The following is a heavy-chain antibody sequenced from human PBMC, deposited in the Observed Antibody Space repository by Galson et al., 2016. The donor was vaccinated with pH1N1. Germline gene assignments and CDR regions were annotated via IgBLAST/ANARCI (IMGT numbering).Heavy chain of an antibody. J-gene: IGHJ4*02. CDR3: ASSPGIDVAAMPCDS. CDR1: GYSFTHYW. D-gene: IGHD2-2*01. CDR2: IYPGDSDV. Sequence: QSGAEVTKPGESLKISCKGSGYSFTHYWIGWVRQIPGKGLEWRGVIYPGDSDVRYTPSFQAQVTISADKSISTAYLQWGSLRVSYTAKYYCASSPGIDVAAMPCDSWGQGTLVTVSS. V-gene: IGHV5-51*03.